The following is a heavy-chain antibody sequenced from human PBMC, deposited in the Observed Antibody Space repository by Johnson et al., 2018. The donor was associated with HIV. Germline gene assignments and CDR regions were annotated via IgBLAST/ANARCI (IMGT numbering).Heavy chain of an antibody. CDR2: INSDGSSP. CDR1: GFTFSSYW. J-gene: IGHJ3*02. CDR3: AKEAAEDAFDI. Sequence: VQLVESGGGLVQPGGSLRLSCAASGFTFSSYWMHWVRQAPGKGLVWVSRINSDGSSPSYADSVKGRFTISRDNSKNTLYLQMNSLRAEDTAVYYCAKEAAEDAFDIWGQGTMITVSS. V-gene: IGHV3-74*01. D-gene: IGHD6-25*01.